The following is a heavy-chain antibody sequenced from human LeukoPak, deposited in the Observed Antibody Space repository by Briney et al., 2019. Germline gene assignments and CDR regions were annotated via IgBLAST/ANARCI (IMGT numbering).Heavy chain of an antibody. V-gene: IGHV4-30-2*01. J-gene: IGHJ6*02. CDR3: ARDTITMVRGVNYGMDV. CDR2: IYHSGST. D-gene: IGHD3-10*01. Sequence: PSETLSLTCAVSGGSISSDDYSWSWIRQPPGKGLEWIGYIYHSGSTYYDPSLKSRVTISVDTSKNQFPLKLSSVTAADTAVYYCARDTITMVRGVNYGMDVWGQGTTVTVSS. CDR1: GGSISSDDYS.